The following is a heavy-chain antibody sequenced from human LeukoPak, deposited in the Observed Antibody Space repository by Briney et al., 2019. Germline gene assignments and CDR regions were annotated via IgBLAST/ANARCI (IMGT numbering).Heavy chain of an antibody. J-gene: IGHJ6*02. CDR2: LYTRGPA. V-gene: IGHV4-4*07. Sequence: GQGLQWIGRLYTRGPANSNPSLKSRVTMSVDTSKNQFSLKLSSVTAADTAVYYCARDTSMDVWGQGTTVTVSS. D-gene: IGHD1-26*01. CDR3: ARDTSMDV.